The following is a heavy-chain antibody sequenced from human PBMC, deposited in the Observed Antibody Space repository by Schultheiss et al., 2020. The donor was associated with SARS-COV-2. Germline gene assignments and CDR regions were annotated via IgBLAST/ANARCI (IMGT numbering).Heavy chain of an antibody. J-gene: IGHJ4*02. Sequence: ASVKVSCKASGYTFTGYYMHWVRQAPGQGLEWMGWINPNSGGTNYAQKFQGRVTMTTDTSTSTAYMELSSLRSDDTAVYYCARGTSGLSGWRFDYWGQGTLVTVSS. D-gene: IGHD6-19*01. V-gene: IGHV1-2*02. CDR1: GYTFTGYY. CDR2: INPNSGGT. CDR3: ARGTSGLSGWRFDY.